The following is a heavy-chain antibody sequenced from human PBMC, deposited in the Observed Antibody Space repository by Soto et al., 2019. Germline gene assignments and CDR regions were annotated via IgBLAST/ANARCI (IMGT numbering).Heavy chain of an antibody. D-gene: IGHD2-2*01. J-gene: IGHJ3*02. CDR1: GGSISSSNW. V-gene: IGHV4-4*02. CDR2: IYHSGST. Sequence: QVQLQESGPGLVKPSGTLSLTCAVSGGSISSSNWWSWVRQPPGKGLEWMGEIYHSGSTNYNPSLKTRVTISVDKSNNQFSLKLSSVTAADTAVYYCARDAGALGYSSSTSCSLRAFDIWGQGTMVTVSS. CDR3: ARDAGALGYSSSTSCSLRAFDI.